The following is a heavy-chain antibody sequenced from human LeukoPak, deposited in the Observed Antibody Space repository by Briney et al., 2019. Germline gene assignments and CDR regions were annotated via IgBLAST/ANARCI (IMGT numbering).Heavy chain of an antibody. CDR2: IYWDDDR. J-gene: IGHJ4*02. CDR1: GFSLSISGAG. V-gene: IGHV2-5*02. D-gene: IGHD3-3*01. Sequence: SGPTLVKPTQTLTPTCTFSGFSLSISGAGVGWIRQPPGKALEWLALIYWDDDRRYSPSLESRLTITKDTSKNQVVLTMTNMDPVDTATYHCAHRPHYDFWSGYPVTNYYFVYWGQGTLVTVSS. CDR3: AHRPHYDFWSGYPVTNYYFVY.